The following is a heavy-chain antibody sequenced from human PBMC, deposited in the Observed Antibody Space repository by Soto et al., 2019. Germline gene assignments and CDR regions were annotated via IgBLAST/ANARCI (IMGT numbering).Heavy chain of an antibody. Sequence: QVQLQESGPGLVKPSQTLSLTCTVSGGSISSGGYYWSWIRQHPGKGLEWIGYIYYSGSTYYNPSLKRRVTISVDTSKNQFSLKLSSVTAADTAVYYCARSSGYDFWSGYYFFDYWGQGTLVTVSS. J-gene: IGHJ4*02. CDR2: IYYSGST. CDR3: ARSSGYDFWSGYYFFDY. CDR1: GGSISSGGYY. V-gene: IGHV4-31*03. D-gene: IGHD3-3*01.